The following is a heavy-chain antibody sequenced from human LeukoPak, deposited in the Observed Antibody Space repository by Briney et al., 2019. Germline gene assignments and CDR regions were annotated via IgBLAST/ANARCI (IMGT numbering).Heavy chain of an antibody. D-gene: IGHD3-22*01. CDR1: GFTFSSYG. CDR3: AKDKSSYDSSGYAIEY. V-gene: IGHV3-30*02. CDR2: IRYDGSNK. Sequence: GGSLRLSCAASGFTFSSYGMHWVRQAPGKGLEWVAFIRYDGSNKYYADSVKGRFTISRDNSKNTLYLQMNSLRVEDTAVYYCAKDKSSYDSSGYAIEYWGQGTLVTVSS. J-gene: IGHJ4*02.